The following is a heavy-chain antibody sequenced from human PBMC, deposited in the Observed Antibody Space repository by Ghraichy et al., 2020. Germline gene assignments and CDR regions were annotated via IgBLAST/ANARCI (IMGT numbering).Heavy chain of an antibody. Sequence: GGSLRLSCAASRFTFTDYAMRWVRQAPGKGLEWVSVISGTGAITYYADSVKGRFTISRDNSKNTLYLQMNILVAEDTAVYYCARHLATGICIFDYWRQGAPVTASS. CDR3: ARHLATGICIFDY. CDR1: RFTFTDYA. J-gene: IGHJ4*02. CDR2: ISGTGAIT. D-gene: IGHD6-13*01. V-gene: IGHV3-23*01.